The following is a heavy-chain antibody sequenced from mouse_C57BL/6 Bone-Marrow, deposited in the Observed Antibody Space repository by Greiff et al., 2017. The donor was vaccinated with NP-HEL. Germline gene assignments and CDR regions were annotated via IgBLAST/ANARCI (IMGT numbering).Heavy chain of an antibody. J-gene: IGHJ2*01. CDR3: AIPLTYYFDY. CDR2: INPSSGYT. V-gene: IGHV1-4*01. CDR1: GYTFTSYT. D-gene: IGHD4-1*01. Sequence: VKLQESGAELARPGASVKMSCKASGYTFTSYTMHWVKQRPGQGLEWIGYINPSSGYTKYNQKFKDKATLTADKSSSTAYMQLSSLTSEDSAVYYCAIPLTYYFDYWGQGTTLTVSS.